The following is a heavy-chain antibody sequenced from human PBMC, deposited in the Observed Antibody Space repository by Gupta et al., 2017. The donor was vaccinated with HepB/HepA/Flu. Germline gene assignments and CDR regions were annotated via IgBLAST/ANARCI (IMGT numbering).Heavy chain of an antibody. CDR2: ISSSGSTI. CDR1: GFTFSSYE. J-gene: IGHJ6*02. D-gene: IGHD2-2*01. Sequence: EVQLVESGGGLVQPGGSLRLSCAASGFTFSSYEMNWVRQAPGKGLEWVSYISSSGSTIYYADSVKGRFTISRDNAKNSLYLQMNSLRAEDTAVYYCARDIVVVPAAKYYYYGMDVWGQGTTVTVSS. CDR3: ARDIVVVPAAKYYYYGMDV. V-gene: IGHV3-48*03.